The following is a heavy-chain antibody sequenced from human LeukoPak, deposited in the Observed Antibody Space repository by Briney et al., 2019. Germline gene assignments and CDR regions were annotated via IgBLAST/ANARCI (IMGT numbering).Heavy chain of an antibody. CDR2: ISRSGNSI. CDR1: GFTYSSYE. CDR3: ARPYSAYAFDY. J-gene: IGHJ4*02. Sequence: QAGGSLRLSCAASGFTYSSYEMNWVRQAPGKGLEWLSYISRSGNSIFYADSVKGRFTISRDNAKNSLYLQMNSLRAEDTAVYYCARPYSAYAFDYWGQGTLVTVSS. D-gene: IGHD5-12*01. V-gene: IGHV3-48*03.